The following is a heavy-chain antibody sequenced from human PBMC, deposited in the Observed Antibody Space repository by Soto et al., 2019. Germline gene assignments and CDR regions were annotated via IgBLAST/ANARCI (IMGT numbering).Heavy chain of an antibody. CDR1: GVTFSSYG. CDR3: AAYCSGGSCYSDEYFQH. J-gene: IGHJ1*01. D-gene: IGHD2-15*01. CDR2: ISSSSSTI. Sequence: GGSLRLSCAASGVTFSSYGMNWVRQAPGKGLEWVSYISSSSSTIYYADSVKGRFTISRDNAKNSLYLQMNSLRAEDTAVYYCAAYCSGGSCYSDEYFQHWGQGTLVTVSS. V-gene: IGHV3-48*01.